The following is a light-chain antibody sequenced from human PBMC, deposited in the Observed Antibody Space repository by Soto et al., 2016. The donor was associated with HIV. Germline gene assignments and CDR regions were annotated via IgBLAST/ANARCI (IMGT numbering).Light chain of an antibody. CDR2: DTS. Sequence: DIQMTQSPSAMSASVGDRVTITCRASQDISHYLAWFQQKPGKVPKRLIYDTSNLQGGVPSRFSGSGSGTEFTLTLSSVQPDDVGTYYCQQYNNVPWTFGQGTKLEMK. J-gene: IGKJ1*01. CDR1: QDISHY. V-gene: IGKV1-17*03. CDR3: QQYNNVPWT.